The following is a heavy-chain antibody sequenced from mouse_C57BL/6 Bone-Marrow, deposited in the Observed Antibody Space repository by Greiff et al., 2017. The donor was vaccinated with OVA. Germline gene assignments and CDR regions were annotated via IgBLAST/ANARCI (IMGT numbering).Heavy chain of an antibody. CDR3: ATGGWDGDY. Sequence: GLGLQWIGEIYPRSGNTYYNEKFKGKATLTADKSSSTAYMELRSLTSEDSAVYFCATGGWDGDYWGQGTTLTVSS. V-gene: IGHV1-81*01. D-gene: IGHD4-1*01. CDR2: IYPRSGNT. J-gene: IGHJ2*01.